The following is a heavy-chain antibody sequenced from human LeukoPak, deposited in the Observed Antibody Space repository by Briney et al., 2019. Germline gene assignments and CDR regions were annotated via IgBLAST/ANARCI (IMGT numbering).Heavy chain of an antibody. CDR3: ARHAGYCSGGSCYDDAFDI. Sequence: GGSLRLSCAASGFTFSSYWMSWVRQAPGKGLEWVAIIKQDGSEKYYVDSVKGRFTISRDNAKNSLYLQMNSLRAEDTAVYYCARHAGYCSGGSCYDDAFDIWGQGTMVTVSS. V-gene: IGHV3-7*03. J-gene: IGHJ3*02. CDR2: IKQDGSEK. D-gene: IGHD2-15*01. CDR1: GFTFSSYW.